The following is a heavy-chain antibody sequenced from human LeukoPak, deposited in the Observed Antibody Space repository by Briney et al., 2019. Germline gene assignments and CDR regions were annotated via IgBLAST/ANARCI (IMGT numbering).Heavy chain of an antibody. V-gene: IGHV4-59*01. CDR3: ARVEDDYGYYTIDY. D-gene: IGHD4-17*01. J-gene: IGHJ4*02. CDR2: IYYSGKT. CDR1: GGSIRSYY. Sequence: SETLSLTCTVSGGSIRSYYWSWIRQPPGKGLEWIAYIYYSGKTNYNPSLKRRVSMAVDTSKNQSSLKLSSVTAADTAVYYCARVEDDYGYYTIDYWGQGTLVTVSS.